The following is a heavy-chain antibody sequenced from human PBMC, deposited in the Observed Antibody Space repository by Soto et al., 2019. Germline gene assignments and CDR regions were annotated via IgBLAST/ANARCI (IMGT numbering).Heavy chain of an antibody. Sequence: GASVKVSCKASGGTFSSYTISWVRQAPGQGLEWMGRIIPILGIANYAQKFQGRVTITADKSTSTAYMELSSLRSEDTAVYYCARDYESGYFYYYYYMDVWGKGTTVTSP. CDR1: GGTFSSYT. J-gene: IGHJ6*03. CDR2: IIPILGIA. CDR3: ARDYESGYFYYYYYMDV. V-gene: IGHV1-69*04. D-gene: IGHD3-3*01.